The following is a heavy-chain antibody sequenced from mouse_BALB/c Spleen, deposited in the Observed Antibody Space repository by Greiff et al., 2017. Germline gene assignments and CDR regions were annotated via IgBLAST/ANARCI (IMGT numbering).Heavy chain of an antibody. V-gene: IGHV5-12-2*01. Sequence: EVMLVESGGGLVQPGGSLKLSCAASGFTFSSYTMSWVRQTPEKRLEWVAYISNGGGSTYYPDTVKGRFTISRDNAKNTLYLQMSSLKSEDTAMYYCERHETGSYYFDYWGQGTTLTVSA. CDR1: GFTFSSYT. CDR2: ISNGGGST. D-gene: IGHD4-1*01. CDR3: ERHETGSYYFDY. J-gene: IGHJ2*01.